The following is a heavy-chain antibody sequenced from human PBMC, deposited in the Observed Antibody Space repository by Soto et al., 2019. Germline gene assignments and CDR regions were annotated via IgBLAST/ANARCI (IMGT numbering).Heavy chain of an antibody. J-gene: IGHJ6*02. Sequence: SETLSLTCTVSGGSISSSSYYWGWIRQPPGKGLEWIGSIYYSGSTYYNPSLKSRVTISVDASKNQFSLKLSSVTAADTAVYYCASSTMGFWSGYAQTYYYYGMDVWGQGTTVTVSS. D-gene: IGHD3-3*01. CDR2: IYYSGST. CDR3: ASSTMGFWSGYAQTYYYYGMDV. V-gene: IGHV4-39*01. CDR1: GGSISSSSYY.